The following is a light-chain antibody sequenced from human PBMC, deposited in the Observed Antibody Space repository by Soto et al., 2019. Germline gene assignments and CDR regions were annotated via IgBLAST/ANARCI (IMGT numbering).Light chain of an antibody. CDR1: SGSVSTSRY. CDR3: ALYMGSGIWV. CDR2: SSN. Sequence: QTVVTQEPSFSVSPGGTVTLTCGLSSGSVSTSRYPSWYQQTPGQAPRTLMHSSNTRYSGVPDRFSGSILGNKAALTITGAQADDEADYYFALYMGSGIWVFGGGTKVTVL. V-gene: IGLV8-61*01. J-gene: IGLJ3*02.